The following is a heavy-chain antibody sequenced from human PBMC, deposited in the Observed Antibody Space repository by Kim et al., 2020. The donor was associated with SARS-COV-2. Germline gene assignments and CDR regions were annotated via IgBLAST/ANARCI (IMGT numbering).Heavy chain of an antibody. CDR2: VSAGGGSA. V-gene: IGHV3-23*01. CDR3: VKDSAATAFNWFDP. J-gene: IGHJ5*02. Sequence: GGSLRLSCVASGFTFSSYAMDWVRQAPGKGLEWVSGVSAGGGSAFYADSVKGRFTISRDNSKNTLYLQMNSLRAEDTAVYYCVKDSAATAFNWFDPWGQGTLVTVSS. D-gene: IGHD6-13*01. CDR1: GFTFSSYA.